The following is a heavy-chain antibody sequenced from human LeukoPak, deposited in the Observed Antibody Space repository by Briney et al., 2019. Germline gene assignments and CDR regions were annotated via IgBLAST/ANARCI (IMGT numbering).Heavy chain of an antibody. CDR1: GFTFSSYS. Sequence: TGGSLRLSCAASGFTFSSYSMNWVRQAPGKGLEWVSSISSGSSYIYYADSLKGRFTISRDNAKNSLYLQMTSLRAEDTAIYYCAKKAEAYGDSVTQHWGQGTLVTVSS. CDR2: ISSGSSYI. CDR3: AKKAEAYGDSVTQH. D-gene: IGHD4-17*01. V-gene: IGHV3-21*04. J-gene: IGHJ1*01.